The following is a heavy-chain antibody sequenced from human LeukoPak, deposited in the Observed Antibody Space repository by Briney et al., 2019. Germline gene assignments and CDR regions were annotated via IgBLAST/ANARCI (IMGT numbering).Heavy chain of an antibody. CDR2: IYYSGST. CDR3: ARVRPIFGVVIAFDY. Sequence: SETLSLTCTVSGGSISSYYWNWIRQPPGKGLEWIGYIYYSGSTNYNPSLKSRVTISVDTSKNQFSLKLSSVTAADTAVYYCARVRPIFGVVIAFDYWGQGTLVTVSS. J-gene: IGHJ4*02. D-gene: IGHD3-3*01. CDR1: GGSISSYY. V-gene: IGHV4-59*01.